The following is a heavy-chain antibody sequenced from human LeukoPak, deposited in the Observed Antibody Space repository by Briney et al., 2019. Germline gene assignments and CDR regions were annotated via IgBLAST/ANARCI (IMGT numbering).Heavy chain of an antibody. V-gene: IGHV3-23*01. CDR2: ISGSGGST. CDR1: GFTFSSYA. J-gene: IGHJ6*02. D-gene: IGHD6-13*01. Sequence: GGSLRLSCAASGFTFSSYAMSWVRQAPGKGLEWVSAISGSGGSTYYADSVKGRFTISRDNSKNTLYLQMNSLRAEDTAVYYCAKVGRQQLPRSYYGMDVWGQGTTVTVSS. CDR3: AKVGRQQLPRSYYGMDV.